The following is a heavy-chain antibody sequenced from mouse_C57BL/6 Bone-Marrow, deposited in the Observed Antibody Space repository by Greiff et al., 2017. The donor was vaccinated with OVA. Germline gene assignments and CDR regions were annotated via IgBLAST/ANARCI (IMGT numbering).Heavy chain of an antibody. Sequence: EVQLQQSGAELVRPGASVKLSCTASGFNIKDDYMHWVKQRPEQGLEWIGWIDPENGDTEYASKFQGKATITADTSSNTAYLQLRSLTSEDTAVYYGSTFFYYGSSPFYYRGQGTTLTVPS. D-gene: IGHD1-1*01. V-gene: IGHV14-4*01. J-gene: IGHJ2*01. CDR1: GFNIKDDY. CDR2: IDPENGDT. CDR3: STFFYYGSSPFYY.